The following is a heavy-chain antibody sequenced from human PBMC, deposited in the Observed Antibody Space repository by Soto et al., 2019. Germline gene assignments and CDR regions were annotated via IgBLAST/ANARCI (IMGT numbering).Heavy chain of an antibody. CDR3: ARPRHDGSGTPFAH. D-gene: IGHD3-22*01. CDR2: INGDGSTT. J-gene: IGHJ4*02. CDR1: GFTFSSYW. Sequence: EVQLVESGGALVQPGGSLRLSCAASGFTFSSYWMHWVRQAPGKGLVWVSRINGDGSTTTYADSVKGRFIISRDNAKNMLYLQMNSLTAEDTAVYYCARPRHDGSGTPFAHWGQGTLVTVSS. V-gene: IGHV3-74*01.